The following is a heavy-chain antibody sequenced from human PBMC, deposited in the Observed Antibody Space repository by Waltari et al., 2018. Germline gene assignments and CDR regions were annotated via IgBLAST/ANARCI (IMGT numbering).Heavy chain of an antibody. D-gene: IGHD2-2*01. Sequence: QVHLVQSGAEVKKPEFSMTASCEASGSTVITLIITWVRQAPGQGLEWMGQITPILGIANYAQKFQARVTITADESTSTSYMELSSLTSEDTAVYYCARGAAPMAVTSLDFWGQGTLVTVSS. V-gene: IGHV1-69*04. CDR1: GSTVITLI. CDR2: ITPILGIA. J-gene: IGHJ4*02. CDR3: ARGAAPMAVTSLDF.